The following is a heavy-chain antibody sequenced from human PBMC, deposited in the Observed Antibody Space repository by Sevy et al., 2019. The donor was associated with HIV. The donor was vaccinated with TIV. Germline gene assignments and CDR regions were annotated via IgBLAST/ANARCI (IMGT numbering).Heavy chain of an antibody. CDR2: IYYSGST. J-gene: IGHJ4*02. D-gene: IGHD2-2*01. CDR1: GGSISSYY. CDR3: ARDMLGYCSSTSCYAEGYFDY. V-gene: IGHV4-59*01. Sequence: SETLSLACTVSGGSISSYYWSWIRQPPGKGLEWIGYIYYSGSTNYNPSLKSRVTISVDTSKNQFSLKLSSVTAADTAVYYCARDMLGYCSSTSCYAEGYFDYWGQGTLVTVSS.